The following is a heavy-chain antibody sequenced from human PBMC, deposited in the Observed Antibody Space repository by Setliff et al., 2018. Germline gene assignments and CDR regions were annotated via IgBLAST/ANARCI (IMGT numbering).Heavy chain of an antibody. CDR2: IYSSGST. Sequence: SETLSLTCTVSGGSISSGDYYWSWIRQPPGKGLEGIGYIYSSGSTYYNPSLKSRVSISVDTSKNQFSLKLSSVTAADTAVYYCARESRYYYDNLGTLDYWGQGTLVTVSS. J-gene: IGHJ4*02. D-gene: IGHD3-22*01. V-gene: IGHV4-30-4*08. CDR3: ARESRYYYDNLGTLDY. CDR1: GGSISSGDYY.